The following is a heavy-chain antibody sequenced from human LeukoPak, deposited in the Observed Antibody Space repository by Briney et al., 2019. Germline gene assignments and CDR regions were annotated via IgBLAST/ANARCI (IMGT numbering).Heavy chain of an antibody. D-gene: IGHD6-6*01. CDR2: IKQDGSEK. V-gene: IGHV3-7*03. J-gene: IGHJ6*03. CDR3: AKDYSSSNYYYYMDV. Sequence: GGSLRLSCAASGFTFSSYWMSWVRQAPGKGLEWVANIKQDGSEKYYADSVKGRFTISRDNAKNSLYLQMNSLRAEDTALYYCAKDYSSSNYYYYMDVWGKGTTVTVSS. CDR1: GFTFSSYW.